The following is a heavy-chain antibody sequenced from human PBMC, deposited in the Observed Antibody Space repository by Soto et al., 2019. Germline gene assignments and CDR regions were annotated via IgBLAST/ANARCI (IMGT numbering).Heavy chain of an antibody. CDR2: IKQDGGEQ. CDR3: ARESHAHFDY. V-gene: IGHV3-7*01. CDR1: GFSFSSYW. Sequence: GGSLRLSCAASGFSFSSYWMSWVRQAPGKSLEWVASIKQDGGEQYYVDSVRGRFTISKDNARNSLYLHLNSLRARDTAVYFCARESHAHFDYWGQGTLVTVSS. J-gene: IGHJ4*02.